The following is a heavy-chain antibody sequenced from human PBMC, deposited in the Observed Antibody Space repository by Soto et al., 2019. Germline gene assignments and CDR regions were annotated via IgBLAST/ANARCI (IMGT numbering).Heavy chain of an antibody. Sequence: GGSLRLSCAASGFTFSSYGMHWVRQAPGKGLEWVAVISYDGSNKYYADSVKGRFTISRDNSKNTLYLQMNSLRAEDTAVYYCAKDALPAAGGVYYYYGMDVWGQGTTVTVSS. CDR3: AKDALPAAGGVYYYYGMDV. D-gene: IGHD2-2*01. CDR1: GFTFSSYG. CDR2: ISYDGSNK. J-gene: IGHJ6*02. V-gene: IGHV3-30*18.